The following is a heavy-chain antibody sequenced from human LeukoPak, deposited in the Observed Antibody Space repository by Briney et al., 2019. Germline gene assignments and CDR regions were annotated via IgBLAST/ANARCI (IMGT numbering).Heavy chain of an antibody. J-gene: IGHJ6*03. V-gene: IGHV3-53*01. D-gene: IGHD6-19*01. CDR3: ARVKVAGTYYYYYYMDV. CDR1: GFTVSSNY. CDR2: IYSGGST. Sequence: GGSLRLSCAASGFTVSSNYMSWVRQAPGKGLEWVSVIYSGGSTYYADSVKGRFTISRDNSKNTLYPQMNSLRAEDTAVYYCARVKVAGTYYYYYYMDVWGKGTTVTVSS.